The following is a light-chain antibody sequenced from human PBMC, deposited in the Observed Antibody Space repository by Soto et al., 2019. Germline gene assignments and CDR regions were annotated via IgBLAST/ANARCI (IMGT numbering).Light chain of an antibody. V-gene: IGLV2-14*03. Sequence: QSALTQPASVSGSPGQSITISCTGTSSDVGGYNYVSWYQQHPGKAPKLIIYDVTNRPSGVSNRFSGSKSGNTASLTISGLQAEDEADYYCSSYTSSSTRDFGGGTKLTVL. CDR3: SSYTSSSTRD. CDR2: DVT. J-gene: IGLJ2*01. CDR1: SSDVGGYNY.